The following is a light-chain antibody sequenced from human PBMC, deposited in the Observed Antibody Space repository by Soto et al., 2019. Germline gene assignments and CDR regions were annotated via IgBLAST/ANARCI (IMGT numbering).Light chain of an antibody. CDR3: QQYHIWPSIT. J-gene: IGKJ5*01. V-gene: IGKV3-15*01. Sequence: EIGLTQSPGTLSLSPGEGVTLSCRAGQSVSEYLAWYQQKPGQAPRLLIYGASTRATGIPARFSGSGSGTEFTLTISSLQSEDFAVYYCQQYHIWPSITFGQGTRLEIK. CDR2: GAS. CDR1: QSVSEY.